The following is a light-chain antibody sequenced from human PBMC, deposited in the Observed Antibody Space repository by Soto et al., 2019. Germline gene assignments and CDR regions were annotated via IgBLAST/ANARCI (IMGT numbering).Light chain of an antibody. CDR1: QSISSY. CDR2: AAS. Sequence: DIPMTQSPSSLSASVGDRVTITCRASQSISSYLNWYQQKPGKAPKLLIYAASSLQSGVPSRFSGSGSGTDFTLTISSLQPEDSATYYCQQSYSTPQITFGQGTRLEIK. V-gene: IGKV1-39*01. CDR3: QQSYSTPQIT. J-gene: IGKJ5*01.